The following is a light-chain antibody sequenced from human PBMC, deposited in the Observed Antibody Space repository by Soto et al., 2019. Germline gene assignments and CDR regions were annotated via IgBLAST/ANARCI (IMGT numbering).Light chain of an antibody. J-gene: IGLJ2*01. V-gene: IGLV2-23*02. Sequence: QSVLTQPASVSGSPGQSITISCTGTNSDVGRYNLVSWYQQRPGQAPQVLIYEVTKRPSGVSDRFSGSKSGNTASLKISGLQAEDDGEYFCCSYASSTTYVIFGGGTKLTVL. CDR2: EVT. CDR3: CSYASSTTYVI. CDR1: NSDVGRYNL.